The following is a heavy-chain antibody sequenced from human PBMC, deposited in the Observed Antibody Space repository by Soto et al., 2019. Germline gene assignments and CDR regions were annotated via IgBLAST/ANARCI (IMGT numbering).Heavy chain of an antibody. CDR3: AAGYSSGWRLIYYGMDV. V-gene: IGHV3-30-3*01. CDR1: GFTFSSYA. Sequence: QVQLVESGGGVVQPGRSLRLSCAASGFTFSSYAMHWVRQAPGKGLEWVAVISYDGSNKYYADSVKGRFTISRDNSKNKLYLQMNSLRAEDTAVYYCAAGYSSGWRLIYYGMDVWGQGTTVTVSS. CDR2: ISYDGSNK. J-gene: IGHJ6*02. D-gene: IGHD6-19*01.